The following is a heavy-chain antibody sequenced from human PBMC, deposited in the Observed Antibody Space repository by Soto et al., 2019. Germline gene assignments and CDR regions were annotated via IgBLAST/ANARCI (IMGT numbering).Heavy chain of an antibody. CDR1: GGSISSGEYY. D-gene: IGHD6-19*01. Sequence: SETLSLTCTGSGGSISSGEYYWTWIRQPPGKGLEWIGYISYSGSTHYSPSLKSRVSITVDTSKNQFSLNLASVSAEDTAVYYCAIHSEQWLPTYFDNWGQGMLVTVSS. CDR3: AIHSEQWLPTYFDN. CDR2: ISYSGST. J-gene: IGHJ4*02. V-gene: IGHV4-30-4*01.